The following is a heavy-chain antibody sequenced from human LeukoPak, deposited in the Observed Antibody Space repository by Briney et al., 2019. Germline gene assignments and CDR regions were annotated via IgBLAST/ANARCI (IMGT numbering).Heavy chain of an antibody. Sequence: PSETLSLTCTVSGGSISSGDYYWSWIRQPPGKGLEWIGYIYYSGSTYYNPSLKSRVTISVDTSKNQFSLKLSSVTAADTAVYYCARDLSLLNYDFWSGDPSSYYYMDVWGKGTTVTVSS. CDR1: GGSISSGDYY. D-gene: IGHD3-3*01. J-gene: IGHJ6*03. V-gene: IGHV4-30-4*02. CDR2: IYYSGST. CDR3: ARDLSLLNYDFWSGDPSSYYYMDV.